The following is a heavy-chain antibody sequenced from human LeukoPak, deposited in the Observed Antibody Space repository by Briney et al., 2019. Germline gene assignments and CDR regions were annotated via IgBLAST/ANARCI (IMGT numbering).Heavy chain of an antibody. J-gene: IGHJ4*02. CDR1: GYTFTENY. V-gene: IGHV1-2*02. D-gene: IGHD3-22*01. CDR3: ARGKSGFSP. Sequence: ASVKVSCKASGYTFTENYIHWVRHAPGPGLEWMGLINPYTGDANYTEKFQGRVTMTRDTSVSTAYMHLSRLRSDDTAVYYCARGKSGFSPWGQGTPVTVSS. CDR2: INPYTGDA.